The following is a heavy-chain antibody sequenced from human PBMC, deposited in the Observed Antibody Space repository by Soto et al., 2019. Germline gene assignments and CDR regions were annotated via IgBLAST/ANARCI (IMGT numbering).Heavy chain of an antibody. J-gene: IGHJ6*01. V-gene: IGHV3-23*01. Sequence: EVQLLESGGGLVQPGGSLRLSCAASEFTFSSFAMSWVRQAPGKGLEWVSTISGSGGSTYYADSVKGRFTMSRDNSKNTMYLEMNSLRAEDTAVYHCAKYVFVVVPAAMRGYGFDVWGQGTTVSVSS. CDR1: EFTFSSFA. D-gene: IGHD2-2*01. CDR2: ISGSGGST. CDR3: AKYVFVVVPAAMRGYGFDV.